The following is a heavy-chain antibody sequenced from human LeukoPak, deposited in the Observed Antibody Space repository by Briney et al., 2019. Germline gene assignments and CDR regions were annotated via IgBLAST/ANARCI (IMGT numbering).Heavy chain of an antibody. CDR1: GYTFTSYG. CDR2: ISAYNGNT. J-gene: IGHJ4*02. D-gene: IGHD3-9*01. CDR3: ARDGLRYFDWAQSDY. Sequence: ASVKVSCKASGYTFTSYGISWVRQAPGQGLEWMGWISAYNGNTNYAQKLQGRVTMTTDTSTSTAYMELRSLRSDDTAVYYCARDGLRYFDWAQSDYWGQGTLVTVPS. V-gene: IGHV1-18*01.